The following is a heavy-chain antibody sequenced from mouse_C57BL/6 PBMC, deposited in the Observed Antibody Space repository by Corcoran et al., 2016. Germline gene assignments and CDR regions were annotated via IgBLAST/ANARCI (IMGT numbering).Heavy chain of an antibody. D-gene: IGHD3-2*02. CDR3: AQTAQALAWVAY. Sequence: EVQLQQSGAELVKPGASVKLSCTASGFNIKDYSIHWVKQRTEQGLEWIGRIDPEDGETKYAPKFQGKATITADTSSNTAYLQLSSLTSEDTAVYYCAQTAQALAWVAYWGQGTLVTVSA. CDR2: IDPEDGET. V-gene: IGHV14-2*01. J-gene: IGHJ3*01. CDR1: GFNIKDYS.